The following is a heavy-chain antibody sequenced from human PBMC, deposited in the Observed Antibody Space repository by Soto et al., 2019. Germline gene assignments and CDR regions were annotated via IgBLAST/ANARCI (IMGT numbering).Heavy chain of an antibody. D-gene: IGHD1-26*01. CDR1: GGSISSTSYH. Sequence: SETLSLTCTVCGGSISSTSYHWGWIRQPPGKGLEWIGSIYYSGNTYYNPSLRSRVTISADMSKNRFSLNLTSVTAADTAVYYCARKWVGAGDSWGQGTVVAVCS. J-gene: IGHJ4*02. V-gene: IGHV4-39*01. CDR3: ARKWVGAGDS. CDR2: IYYSGNT.